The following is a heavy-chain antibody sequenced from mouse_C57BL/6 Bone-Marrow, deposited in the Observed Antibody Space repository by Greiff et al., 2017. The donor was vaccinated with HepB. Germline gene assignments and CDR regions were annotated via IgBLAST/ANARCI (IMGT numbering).Heavy chain of an antibody. V-gene: IGHV1-81*01. CDR2: IYPRSGNT. CDR1: GYTFTSYG. J-gene: IGHJ4*01. CDR3: ARNYGAYAMDY. D-gene: IGHD1-1*01. Sequence: QVQLKESGAELARPGASVKLSCKASGYTFTSYGISWVKQRTGQGLEWIGEIYPRSGNTYYNEKFKGKATLTADKSSSTAYMQFSSLTSEDSAIYYCARNYGAYAMDYWGQGTSVTVSS.